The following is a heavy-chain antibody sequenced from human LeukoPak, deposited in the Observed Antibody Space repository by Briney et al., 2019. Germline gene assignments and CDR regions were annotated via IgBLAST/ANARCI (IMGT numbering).Heavy chain of an antibody. CDR2: ISSNGGST. CDR1: GFTFSSYA. D-gene: IGHD3-10*01. Sequence: PGGSLRLSCSASGFTFSSYAMHWVRQAPGKGLEYVSAISSNGGSTYYADSVKGRFTISRDNSKNTLYLQTSSLRAEDTAVYYCVTDRRGILVRGTTFDYWGQGSLVTVSS. CDR3: VTDRRGILVRGTTFDY. J-gene: IGHJ4*02. V-gene: IGHV3-64D*06.